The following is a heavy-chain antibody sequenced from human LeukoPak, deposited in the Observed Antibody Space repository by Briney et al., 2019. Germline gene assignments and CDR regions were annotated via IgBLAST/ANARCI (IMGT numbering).Heavy chain of an antibody. J-gene: IGHJ4*02. CDR3: ARDRGGTDDFWSGYYTGYFDY. Sequence: GGSLRLSCAASGFTFSSYSMNWVRQAPGKGLEWVSSISSSSSYIYYADSVKGRFTISRDNAENSLYLQMNSLRAEDTAVFYCARDRGGTDDFWSGYYTGYFDYWGQGTLVTVSS. CDR1: GFTFSSYS. D-gene: IGHD3-3*01. CDR2: ISSSSSYI. V-gene: IGHV3-21*01.